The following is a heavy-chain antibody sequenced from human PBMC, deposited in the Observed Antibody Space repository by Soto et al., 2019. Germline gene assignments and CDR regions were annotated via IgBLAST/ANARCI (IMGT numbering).Heavy chain of an antibody. CDR2: AYYTGRA. J-gene: IGHJ6*03. D-gene: IGHD3-3*01. V-gene: IGHV4-59*01. Sequence: QVQLQESGPGLVKPSETLSLTCTVSGDSISDYYCSWIRQAPGKGLEWIGYAYYTGRADDNPSLKTRVGMSVETTKNKLSLQLTTVTAADTAVYYCARNQAGTVFRLSTHCYYLDVWGKGTTVTVAS. CDR1: GDSISDYY. CDR3: ARNQAGTVFRLSTHCYYLDV.